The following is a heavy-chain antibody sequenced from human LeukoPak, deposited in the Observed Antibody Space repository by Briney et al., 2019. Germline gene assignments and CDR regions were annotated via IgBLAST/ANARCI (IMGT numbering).Heavy chain of an antibody. V-gene: IGHV3-48*01. CDR1: GFTFSSYI. CDR2: ISSSSSTI. D-gene: IGHD3-10*01. Sequence: HGGSLRLSCAASGFTFSSYIMNWVRQAPGKGLEWVSYISSSSSTIYYADAVKGRFTIYRDNAKNSLYLQMNSLRAEDTAVYYCARNYYGSGSYFDYWGQGTLVTVSS. CDR3: ARNYYGSGSYFDY. J-gene: IGHJ4*02.